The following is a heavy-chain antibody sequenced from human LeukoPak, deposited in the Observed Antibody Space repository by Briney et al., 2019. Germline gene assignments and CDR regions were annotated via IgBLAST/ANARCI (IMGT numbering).Heavy chain of an antibody. CDR1: GFTFSSYA. D-gene: IGHD2-21*02. Sequence: PGGSLRLSCAASGFTFSSYAMHWVRQAPGKGLEWVAVISYDGSNKYYADSVKGRFTISRDNSKNTLYLQMNSLRAEDTAVYYCARVPRPYRYCGGDCYQPLDYWGQGTLVTVSS. J-gene: IGHJ4*02. V-gene: IGHV3-30-3*01. CDR2: ISYDGSNK. CDR3: ARVPRPYRYCGGDCYQPLDY.